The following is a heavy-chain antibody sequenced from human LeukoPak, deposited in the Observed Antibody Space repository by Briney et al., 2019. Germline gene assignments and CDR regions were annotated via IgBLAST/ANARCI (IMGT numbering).Heavy chain of an antibody. Sequence: GGSLRLSCAASGFTFSSYAMHWVRQAPGKGLEYVSAISSNGGSTYYANSVKGRFTISRDNSKNTLYLQMGSLRAEDMAVYYCARDGPYYYDSSGYHHAFDIWGQGTMVTVSS. CDR3: ARDGPYYYDSSGYHHAFDI. J-gene: IGHJ3*02. D-gene: IGHD3-22*01. V-gene: IGHV3-64*01. CDR2: ISSNGGST. CDR1: GFTFSSYA.